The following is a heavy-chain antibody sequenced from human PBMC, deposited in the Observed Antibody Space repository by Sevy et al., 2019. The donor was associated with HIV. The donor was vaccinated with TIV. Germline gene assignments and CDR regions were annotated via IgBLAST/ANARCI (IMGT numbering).Heavy chain of an antibody. CDR1: GLTLSSYW. J-gene: IGHJ1*01. V-gene: IGHV3-7*01. D-gene: IGHD2-2*01. Sequence: GGSLRLSCAASGLTLSSYWMTWVRQAPGKGLEWVANINQGGSQEYYVASVKGRFTISRDNAKNSLYLQMNSLRAEDTAVYYCTSILPAGVPAEYFQHWGQGTLVTVSS. CDR3: TSILPAGVPAEYFQH. CDR2: INQGGSQE.